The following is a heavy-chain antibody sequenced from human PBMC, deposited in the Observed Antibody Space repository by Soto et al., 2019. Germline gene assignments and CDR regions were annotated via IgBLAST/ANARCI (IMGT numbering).Heavy chain of an antibody. V-gene: IGHV1-69*01. J-gene: IGHJ4*02. CDR1: GGTLNNCV. CDR2: IIPVSGPA. D-gene: IGHD1-26*01. Sequence: QVRLVQSGAEVKKPGSSVKVSCKASGGTLNNCVLNWVRQAPGQGLEWMGAIIPVSGPADYAQRFQGRVTITADLSTATVYMELSSLTSDDTAVYYCAGGTWEPHWGQGTLVTVSS. CDR3: AGGTWEPH.